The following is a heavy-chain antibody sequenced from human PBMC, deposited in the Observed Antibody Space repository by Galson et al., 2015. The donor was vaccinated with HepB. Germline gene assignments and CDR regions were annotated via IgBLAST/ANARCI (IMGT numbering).Heavy chain of an antibody. CDR2: ISGSGGTT. Sequence: LRLSCAASGFTFSSYAMSWVRQAPGKGLEWVSAISGSGGTTYYADSVKGRFAISRDNSKNTLYLQMNSLRAEDTAVYYCAKESIYDSSGYWAPGAFDIWGQGTMVTVSS. D-gene: IGHD3-22*01. CDR1: GFTFSSYA. V-gene: IGHV3-23*01. CDR3: AKESIYDSSGYWAPGAFDI. J-gene: IGHJ3*02.